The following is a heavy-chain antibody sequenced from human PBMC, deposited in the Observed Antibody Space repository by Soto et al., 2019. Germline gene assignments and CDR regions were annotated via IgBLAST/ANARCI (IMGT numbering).Heavy chain of an antibody. V-gene: IGHV3-23*01. D-gene: IGHD1-26*01. Sequence: EVQLLESGGGLAQPGGSLSLSCVGFGFAFSTYKMTWFRQAPGQGLEWVSGMSARSSRTYYADSVKGRFTISRDNSKNTLYLQMSSLRVEDTAVYYCAKDYGELAFDYWGQGTQVTVSS. J-gene: IGHJ4*02. CDR1: GFAFSTYK. CDR2: MSARSSRT. CDR3: AKDYGELAFDY.